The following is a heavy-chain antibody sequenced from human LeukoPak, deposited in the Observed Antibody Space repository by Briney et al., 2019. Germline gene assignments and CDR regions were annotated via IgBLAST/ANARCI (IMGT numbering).Heavy chain of an antibody. J-gene: IGHJ4*02. D-gene: IGHD2-2*01. CDR1: GGSISSYY. V-gene: IGHV4-4*07. CDR2: IYTSGST. Sequence: SETLSLTCTVSGGSISSYYWSWIRQPAGKGLEWIGRIYTSGSTNYNPSLKSRVTISVDTSKNQFSLKLSSVTAADTAVYYCARELSSTSRYGIDYWGQGTLVTVSS. CDR3: ARELSSTSRYGIDY.